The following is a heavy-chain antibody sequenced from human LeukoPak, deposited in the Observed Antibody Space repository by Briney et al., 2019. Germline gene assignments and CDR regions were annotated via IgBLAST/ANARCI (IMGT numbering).Heavy chain of an antibody. D-gene: IGHD6-13*01. V-gene: IGHV1-46*01. CDR3: ARTAVGTSGHEYFQH. J-gene: IGHJ1*01. Sequence: ASVKVSCKASGYTFSNYYMHWVRQAPGQGLEWMGIINPTGDSTTYAQRFQGRVTMTRDTSTSTVYMELRSLRSDDTAVYYCARTAVGTSGHEYFQHWGQGTLVTVSS. CDR1: GYTFSNYY. CDR2: INPTGDST.